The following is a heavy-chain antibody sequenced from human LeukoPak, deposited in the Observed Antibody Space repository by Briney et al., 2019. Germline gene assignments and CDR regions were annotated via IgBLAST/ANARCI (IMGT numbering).Heavy chain of an antibody. D-gene: IGHD1-1*01. Sequence: ASVKVSCKASGYTFTSYAMNWVRQAPGQGLEWMGWINTNTGNPTYAQGFTGRFVFSLDTPVSTAYLQISSLKAEDTAVYYCARFGRTTNYYYYGMDVWGQGTTVTVSS. V-gene: IGHV7-4-1*02. CDR2: INTNTGNP. J-gene: IGHJ6*02. CDR3: ARFGRTTNYYYYGMDV. CDR1: GYTFTSYA.